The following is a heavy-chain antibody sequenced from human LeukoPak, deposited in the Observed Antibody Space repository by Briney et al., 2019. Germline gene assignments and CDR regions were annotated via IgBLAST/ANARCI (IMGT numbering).Heavy chain of an antibody. D-gene: IGHD2-15*01. Sequence: SETLSLTCTVSVGSISSYYWSWIRQPPGKGLEWIGYIYYSGSTNYNPSLKSRVTISVDTSKNQFSLKLSSVTAADTAVYYCARLVEDLHYFDYWGQGALVTVSS. V-gene: IGHV4-59*08. CDR1: VGSISSYY. CDR2: IYYSGST. J-gene: IGHJ4*02. CDR3: ARLVEDLHYFDY.